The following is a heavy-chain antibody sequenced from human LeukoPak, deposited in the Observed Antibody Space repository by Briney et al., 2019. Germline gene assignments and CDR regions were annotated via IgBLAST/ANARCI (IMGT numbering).Heavy chain of an antibody. CDR1: GGTFSSYA. V-gene: IGHV1-69*13. CDR3: ARETDSDYDFWSGYFVN. D-gene: IGHD3-3*01. J-gene: IGHJ4*02. Sequence: GASVKVSCKASGGTFSSYAISWVRQAPGQGLEWMGGIIPIFGTANYAQKFQGRVTITADESTSTAYMELSSLRSEDTAVYYCARETDSDYDFWSGYFVNWGQGTLVTVSS. CDR2: IIPIFGTA.